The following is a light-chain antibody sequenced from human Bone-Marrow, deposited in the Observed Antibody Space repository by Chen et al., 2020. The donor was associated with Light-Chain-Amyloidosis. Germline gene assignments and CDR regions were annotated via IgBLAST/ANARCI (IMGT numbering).Light chain of an antibody. CDR3: QQVHGYPRT. J-gene: IGKJ1*01. CDR1: QAIGRS. V-gene: IGKV1-9*01. CDR2: GGS. Sequence: DIQLTQSPSFLSASVGDTVTITCRASQAIGRSLAWFQLKPGKGPQLLIFGGSHLETHVPQRFSGSRDGSDFTLTLSGLQPEDFATYYCQQVHGYPRTFGQGTRV.